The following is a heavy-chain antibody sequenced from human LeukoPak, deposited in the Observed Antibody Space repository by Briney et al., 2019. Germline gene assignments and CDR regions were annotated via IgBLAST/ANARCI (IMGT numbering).Heavy chain of an antibody. V-gene: IGHV1-2*02. D-gene: IGHD2-15*01. Sequence: GASVKVSCKASEYTFTGYYMHWVRQAPGQGLEWMGWINPNSGGTNYAQKFQGRVTMTRDTSISTAYMELSRLRSDDPAVYYCARARRVVVAATPTRFDPWGQGTLVTVSS. CDR3: ARARRVVVAATPTRFDP. CDR2: INPNSGGT. J-gene: IGHJ5*02. CDR1: EYTFTGYY.